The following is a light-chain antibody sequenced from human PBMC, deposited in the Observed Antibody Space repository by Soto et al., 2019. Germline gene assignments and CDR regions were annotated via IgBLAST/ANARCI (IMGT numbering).Light chain of an antibody. CDR3: SSYTSTSTVV. CDR1: SSDVGGYNY. V-gene: IGLV2-14*03. J-gene: IGLJ2*01. CDR2: DVS. Sequence: QSALTQPASVSGSPGQSITISCTGTSSDVGGYNYDSWYQHHPGKAPKLMIYDVSNRPSGVSNRFSGSKSDNTASLTISGLQAEDEAYYYCSSYTSTSTVVFGGGTKLTVL.